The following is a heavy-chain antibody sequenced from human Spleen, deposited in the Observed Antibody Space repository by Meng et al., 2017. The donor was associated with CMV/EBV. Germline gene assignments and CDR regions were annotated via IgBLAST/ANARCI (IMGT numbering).Heavy chain of an antibody. J-gene: IGHJ5*02. CDR2: IDPYYGTT. CDR3: AKHFPSRIQLLDL. D-gene: IGHD4-23*01. Sequence: SVKVSCKASGGNLNSYTIAGVRQVPGQGLEWMGRIDPYYGTTDYAQKFQGRFTLTADKSTGTAYMELSSLRPEDTAIYYCAKHFPSRIQLLDLWGQGTLVTVS. CDR1: GGNLNSYT. V-gene: IGHV1-69*08.